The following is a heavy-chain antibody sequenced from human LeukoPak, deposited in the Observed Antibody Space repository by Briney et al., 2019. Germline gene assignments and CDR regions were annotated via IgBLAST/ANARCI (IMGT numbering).Heavy chain of an antibody. D-gene: IGHD6-13*01. Sequence: ASVKVSCKASGYTFTSYDINWVRQATGQGLEWMGWMNPNSGNTGYAQKFQGRATMTRDTSTSTVYMELSSLRSEDTAVYYCAIQLVSPFDYWGQGTLVTVSS. J-gene: IGHJ4*02. CDR2: MNPNSGNT. CDR3: AIQLVSPFDY. CDR1: GYTFTSYD. V-gene: IGHV1-8*01.